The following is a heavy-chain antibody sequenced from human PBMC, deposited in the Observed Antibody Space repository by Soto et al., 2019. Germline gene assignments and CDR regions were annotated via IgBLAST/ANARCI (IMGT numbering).Heavy chain of an antibody. J-gene: IGHJ4*02. D-gene: IGHD3-22*01. CDR1: GFTFSSYA. V-gene: IGHV3-23*01. CDR2: ISGSGGST. CDR3: LSSTDYYDSSGQQFDY. Sequence: GGSLRLSCAASGFTFSSYAMSWVRQAPGKGLEWVSAISGSGGSTYYADSVKGRFTISRDNSKNTLYLQMNSLRAEDTAVYYCLSSTDYYDSSGQQFDYWGQGTLVTVSS.